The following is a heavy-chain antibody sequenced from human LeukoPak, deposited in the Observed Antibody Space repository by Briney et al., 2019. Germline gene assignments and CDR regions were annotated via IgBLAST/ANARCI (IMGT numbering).Heavy chain of an antibody. CDR3: ARVSLVRGAPDYYFDY. D-gene: IGHD3-10*01. Sequence: SESLSLTCTVSGDSISNYYWSWIRQPAGKGLEWIGRIYTSGSTNYNPSLKSRVTMSVDTSKNQFSLKLSSVTAADTAVYYCARVSLVRGAPDYYFDYWGQGTLVTVSS. J-gene: IGHJ4*02. CDR2: IYTSGST. V-gene: IGHV4-4*07. CDR1: GDSISNYY.